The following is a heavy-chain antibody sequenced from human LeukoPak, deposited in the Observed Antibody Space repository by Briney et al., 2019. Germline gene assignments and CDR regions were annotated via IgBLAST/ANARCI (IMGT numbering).Heavy chain of an antibody. CDR1: GYTFTGYY. D-gene: IGHD5-24*01. CDR3: ARASGYNYNFDY. J-gene: IGHJ4*02. CDR2: INPNSGGT. V-gene: IGHV1-2*02. Sequence: ASVKVSCKASGYTFTGYYIHWARQAPGQGLEWMGWINPNSGGTNYAQKFQGRVTMTRDTSISTAYMELSRLRSDDTAVYYCARASGYNYNFDYWGQGTLVTVSS.